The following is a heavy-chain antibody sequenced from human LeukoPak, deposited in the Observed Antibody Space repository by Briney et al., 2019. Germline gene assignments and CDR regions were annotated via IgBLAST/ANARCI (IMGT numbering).Heavy chain of an antibody. CDR3: ARHGSGSYYNPPDY. CDR2: IYYSGST. CDR1: GGSISSSSYY. D-gene: IGHD3-10*01. Sequence: SETLSLTCTVSGGSISSSSYYWGWLRQPPGTGLEWIGSIYYSGSTYYNPSLKSRVTISVDTSKNQFSLKLSSVTAADTAVYYCARHGSGSYYNPPDYWGQGTLVTVSS. J-gene: IGHJ4*02. V-gene: IGHV4-39*01.